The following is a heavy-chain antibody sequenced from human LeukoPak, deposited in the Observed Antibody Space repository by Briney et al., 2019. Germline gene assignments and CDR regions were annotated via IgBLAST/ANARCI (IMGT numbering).Heavy chain of an antibody. D-gene: IGHD4-17*01. CDR2: ISSNSAYI. CDR3: ARGSTTAQRKDAFDI. V-gene: IGHV3-21*01. Sequence: GGSLRLSCAASGFTFSSYAMSWVREAPGKGLEWVSSISSNSAYIYYSDSIKGRFTISRDNAKNSLYLQMNSLGAEDMALYYCARGSTTAQRKDAFDIWGQGTMVTVSS. CDR1: GFTFSSYA. J-gene: IGHJ3*02.